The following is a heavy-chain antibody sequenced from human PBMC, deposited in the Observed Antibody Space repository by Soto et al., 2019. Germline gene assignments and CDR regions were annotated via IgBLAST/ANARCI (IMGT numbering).Heavy chain of an antibody. D-gene: IGHD3-3*01. V-gene: IGHV3-66*01. CDR2: IYSGGST. CDR1: GFTVSSNY. J-gene: IGHJ6*03. CDR3: ARNVWSGYYYYYYYMDV. Sequence: PGGSLRLSCAASGFTVSSNYMRWVRQAPGKGLEWVSVIYSGGSTYYAASVKGRFTIPREHHKNTLYLKMHSLRAEDRAVYYCARNVWSGYYYYYYYMDVWGKGTTVTGSS.